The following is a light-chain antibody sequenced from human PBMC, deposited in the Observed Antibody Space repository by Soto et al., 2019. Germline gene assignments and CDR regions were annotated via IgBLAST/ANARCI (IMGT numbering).Light chain of an antibody. CDR2: AGN. CDR3: AAWDDSLNGYV. J-gene: IGLJ1*01. V-gene: IGLV2-23*01. CDR1: SSDVGSFDV. Sequence: QSALTQPASVSGSPGQSITISCTGTSSDVGSFDVVSWYQQHPGKAPTLIIYAGNRRPSGVSSRFSGSQSDNTPSLTISGLQAEDEADDYCAAWDDSLNGYVFGTGTKVTVL.